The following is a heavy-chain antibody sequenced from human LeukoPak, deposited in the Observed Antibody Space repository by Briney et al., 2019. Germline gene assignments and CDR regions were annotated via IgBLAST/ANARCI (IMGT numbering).Heavy chain of an antibody. J-gene: IGHJ4*02. V-gene: IGHV1-8*01. CDR1: GYTFTSYD. CDR3: ARVNDGTTFGIDY. Sequence: ASVKVSCTASGYTFTSYDINWVRQATGQGLEWVGWMNPNSGNTGYAQTFQGRVTMTRNTSISTAYMELSSLRSEDTAVYYCARVNDGTTFGIDYWGQGTLVTVSS. D-gene: IGHD3-10*02. CDR2: MNPNSGNT.